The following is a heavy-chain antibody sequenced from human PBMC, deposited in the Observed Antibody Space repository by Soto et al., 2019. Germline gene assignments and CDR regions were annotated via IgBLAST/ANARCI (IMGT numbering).Heavy chain of an antibody. CDR2: IYYSGST. CDR1: GGSISSYC. D-gene: IGHD6-19*01. CDR3: ARIPGLGEWLVNYYYYGMDV. J-gene: IGHJ6*02. Sequence: SETLSLTCTVSGGSISSYCGSWIRQHPGKGLEWIGYIYYSGSTNYNPSLKSRVTISVDTSKNQFSLKLSSVTAADTAVYYCARIPGLGEWLVNYYYYGMDVWGQGTTVTVSS. V-gene: IGHV4-59*01.